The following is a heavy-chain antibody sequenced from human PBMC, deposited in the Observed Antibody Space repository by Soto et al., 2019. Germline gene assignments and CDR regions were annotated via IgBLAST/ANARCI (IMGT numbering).Heavy chain of an antibody. D-gene: IGHD1-26*01. V-gene: IGHV4-61*01. CDR3: AREYSNSPEAFDS. CDR2: IYYTGRT. J-gene: IGHJ4*02. CDR1: GGSVNSDNYY. Sequence: QVQLQESGPGLVKPSETLSLTCTVSGGSVNSDNYYWSWIRQPPGKGLEWIGYIYYTGRTNYNPSLMSRVTISLDASRNQFSLKLSSVTAADTAVFYCAREYSNSPEAFDSWGQGPLVTVSS.